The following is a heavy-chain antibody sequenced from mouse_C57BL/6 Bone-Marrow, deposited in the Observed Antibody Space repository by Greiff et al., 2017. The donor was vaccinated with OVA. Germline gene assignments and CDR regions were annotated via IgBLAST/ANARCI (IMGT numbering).Heavy chain of an antibody. J-gene: IGHJ2*01. V-gene: IGHV5-17*01. CDR1: GFTFSDYG. CDR2: ISSGSSTI. CDR3: ARSVTSSFDY. D-gene: IGHD2-2*01. Sequence: EVQLVESGGGLVKPGGSLKLSCAASGFTFSDYGMHWVRPAPEKGLEWVAYISSGSSTIYYADTVKGRFTISRDNDKNTLLLQMAGLGAEDTAMYYDARSVTSSFDYWGQGTTLTVSS.